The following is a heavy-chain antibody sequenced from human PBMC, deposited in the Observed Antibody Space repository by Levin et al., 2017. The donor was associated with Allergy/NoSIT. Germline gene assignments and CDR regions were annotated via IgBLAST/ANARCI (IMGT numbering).Heavy chain of an antibody. V-gene: IGHV4-34*01. D-gene: IGHD1/OR15-1a*01. CDR3: ARIVLRSNNDY. Sequence: SETLSLTCAIYDGSFNSYYWTWIRQAPGKGLDWIGEISQSGSTRYNPSSESRVIISADKSKNQSFLKLRTVTAADTAVYYCARIVLRSNNDYWGQGTLVTGSS. CDR2: ISQSGST. CDR1: DGSFNSYY. J-gene: IGHJ4*02.